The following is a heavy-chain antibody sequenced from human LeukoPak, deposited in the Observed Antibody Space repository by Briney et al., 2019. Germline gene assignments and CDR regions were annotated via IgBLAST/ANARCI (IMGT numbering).Heavy chain of an antibody. CDR1: GFTFSSHA. V-gene: IGHV3-23*01. J-gene: IGHJ3*02. CDR3: AKDWQDPIVPDAFDI. Sequence: GGSLRLSCAASGFTFSSHAMSWVRQAPGKGLEWVSVISNSGGSTYYADSVKGRFTISRDNSKNTLYLQMNSLRAEDTAVYYCAKDWQDPIVPDAFDIWGQGTMVTVSS. D-gene: IGHD2/OR15-2a*01. CDR2: ISNSGGST.